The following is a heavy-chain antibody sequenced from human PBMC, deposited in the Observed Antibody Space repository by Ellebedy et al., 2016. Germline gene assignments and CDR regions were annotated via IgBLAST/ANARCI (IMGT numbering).Heavy chain of an antibody. CDR1: GFTSSSHW. J-gene: IGHJ4*02. CDR2: IRSETSGGII. CDR3: VIDISARGYGELDY. Sequence: GGSLRLXCVDSGFTSSSHWMSWVRQAPGMGLEWVGRIRSETSGGIIDYTTPVKGRFTISRDDSQGTVYLQMNSLKTEDTAVYYCVIDISARGYGELDYWGQGTLVTVSS. V-gene: IGHV3-15*01. D-gene: IGHD4-17*01.